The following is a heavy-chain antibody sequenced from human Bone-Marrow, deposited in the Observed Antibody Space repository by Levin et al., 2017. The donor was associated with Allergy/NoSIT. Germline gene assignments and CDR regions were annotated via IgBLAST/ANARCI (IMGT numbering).Heavy chain of an antibody. CDR2: IYPSGTT. CDR3: ARVSAVAGTRKFDY. J-gene: IGHJ4*02. Sequence: SQTLSLTCTVSGGSINSYYWNWIRQTPGKGLEWIGFIYPSGTTNYNPSLKSRVTISLDTSENQFSLKLSSVTAADTAVYYCARVSAVAGTRKFDYWGQGTLVTVSS. D-gene: IGHD6-19*01. V-gene: IGHV4-59*01. CDR1: GGSINSYY.